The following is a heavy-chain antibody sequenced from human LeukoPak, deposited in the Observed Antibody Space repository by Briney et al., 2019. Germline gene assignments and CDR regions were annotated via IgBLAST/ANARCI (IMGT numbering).Heavy chain of an antibody. J-gene: IGHJ4*02. V-gene: IGHV4-39*01. CDR3: ASLPHTNYYGSGSYYNS. CDR2: IYYSGGA. CDR1: GGSISSSSYY. Sequence: SETLSLTCTVSGGSISSSSYYWGWIRQPPGKGLEWIGSIYYSGGAYYNPSLKSRVTISVDTSKNQFSLKLSSVTAADTAVYYCASLPHTNYYGSGSYYNSWGQGTLVTVSS. D-gene: IGHD3-10*01.